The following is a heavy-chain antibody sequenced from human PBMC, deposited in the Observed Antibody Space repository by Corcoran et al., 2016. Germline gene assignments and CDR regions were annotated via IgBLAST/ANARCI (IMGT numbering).Heavy chain of an antibody. J-gene: IGHJ5*02. CDR1: GYIFTSHW. CDR3: VRDGNRESLGWGFDP. CDR2: INPNGGST. D-gene: IGHD1-26*01. V-gene: IGHV1-46*04. Sequence: QVQLVQSGAEMKKPGATVKVSCKASGYIFTSHWMHWVRQAPGQGLEWMGIINPNGGSTVYAQKLQGRLTVTRDTSTNTVYMELSSLTSEDTAKYYSVRDGNRESLGWGFDPWGQGTLVTVSP.